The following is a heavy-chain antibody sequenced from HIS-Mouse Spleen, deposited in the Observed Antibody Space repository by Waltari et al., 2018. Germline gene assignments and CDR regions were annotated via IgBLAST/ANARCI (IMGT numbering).Heavy chain of an antibody. CDR2: IYYSGST. Sequence: QLQLQASGPGLVTPSETLSLTFTVPGGSISISSYYWGWTRQPPRKGLEWIGSIYYSGSTYYNPSLKSRVTISVDTSKNQFSLKLSSVTAADTAVYYCAREIPYSSSWYDWYFDLWGRGTLVTVSS. J-gene: IGHJ2*01. CDR3: AREIPYSSSWYDWYFDL. V-gene: IGHV4-39*07. CDR1: GGSISISSYY. D-gene: IGHD6-13*01.